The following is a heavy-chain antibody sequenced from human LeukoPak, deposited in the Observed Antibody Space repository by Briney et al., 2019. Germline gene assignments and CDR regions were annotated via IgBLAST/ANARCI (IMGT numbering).Heavy chain of an antibody. J-gene: IGHJ4*02. CDR1: GGSISSSSYY. D-gene: IGHD4-23*01. CDR3: ARVRNCRGIYGGNGDY. CDR2: IYYSGST. Sequence: SETLSLTCTVSGGSISSSSYYWGWVRQPPGKGREWIGSIYYSGSTYYNPSLKSRVTISVDTSKNQFSLKLSSVAAADTAGYRCARVRNCRGIYGGNGDYWGQGTLVTVSS. V-gene: IGHV4-39*07.